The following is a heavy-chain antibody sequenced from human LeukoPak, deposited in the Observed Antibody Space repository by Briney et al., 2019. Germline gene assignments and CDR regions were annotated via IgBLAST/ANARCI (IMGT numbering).Heavy chain of an antibody. V-gene: IGHV4-59*08. D-gene: IGHD3-10*01. CDR2: IYYSGST. Sequence: TSETLSLTCTVSGGSISSYYWSWIRQPPGKGLEWIGYIYYSGSTNYNPSLKSRVTISVDTSKNQFSLKLSSVTAADTAVYYCARRIYGSGRPYYYYYMDVWGKGTTVTVSS. CDR3: ARRIYGSGRPYYYYYMDV. CDR1: GGSISSYY. J-gene: IGHJ6*03.